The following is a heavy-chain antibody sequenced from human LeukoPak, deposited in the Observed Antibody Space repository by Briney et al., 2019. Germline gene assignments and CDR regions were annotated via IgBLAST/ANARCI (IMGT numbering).Heavy chain of an antibody. Sequence: SETLSLTCTVSGGSITTHYWNWFRQPAAKGLEWIGSLYSSGSTIYNPSLRSRVTMPVDTSKNEFSLKVSSVTAADTAVYYCARGSYGYVDYWGQGTLVTVSS. D-gene: IGHD3-16*01. CDR2: LYSSGST. J-gene: IGHJ4*02. CDR1: GGSITTHY. V-gene: IGHV4-4*07. CDR3: ARGSYGYVDY.